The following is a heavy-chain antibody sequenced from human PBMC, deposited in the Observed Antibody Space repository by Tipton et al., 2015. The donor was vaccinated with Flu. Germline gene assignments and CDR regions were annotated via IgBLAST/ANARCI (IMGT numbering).Heavy chain of an antibody. CDR1: GGSISTTSYY. D-gene: IGHD2-2*01. CDR2: IYYSGST. V-gene: IGHV4-61*01. J-gene: IGHJ4*02. CDR3: ARGDCSSTSCLDY. Sequence: LRLSCTVPGGSISTTSYYWSWIRQPPGKGLEWIGYIYYSGSTNYNPSLKSRVTISVDTSKNQFSLKLSSVTAADTAVYYCARGDCSSTSCLDYWGQGTLVTVSS.